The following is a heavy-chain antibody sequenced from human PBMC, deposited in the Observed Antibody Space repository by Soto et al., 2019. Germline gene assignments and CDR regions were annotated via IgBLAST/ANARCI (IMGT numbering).Heavy chain of an antibody. V-gene: IGHV1-8*01. CDR1: GYSFTNND. Sequence: ASVKFSCTASGYSFTNNDVSWVRQATGQGLEWMGWMNPGSGDTGYAQKFQGRVTMTRDISTATAYMELSSLRSDDTATYYCARMATFGSLNWFDPWGQGTLVTVSS. D-gene: IGHD3-16*01. CDR3: ARMATFGSLNWFDP. CDR2: MNPGSGDT. J-gene: IGHJ5*02.